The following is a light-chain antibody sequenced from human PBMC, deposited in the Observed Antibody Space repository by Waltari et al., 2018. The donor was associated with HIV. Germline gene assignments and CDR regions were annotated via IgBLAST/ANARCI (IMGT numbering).Light chain of an antibody. V-gene: IGKV1-9*01. J-gene: IGKJ2*01. Sequence: DIQLTQSPSFMSASVGDSVTITCRASQGISSHLAWYQHKPGKAPKLLIYIASTLQSGVPSRFSGSGSGTEFTLTISSLQPEDFATYYCQQLNSYPHTFGQGTKLEIK. CDR3: QQLNSYPHT. CDR2: IAS. CDR1: QGISSH.